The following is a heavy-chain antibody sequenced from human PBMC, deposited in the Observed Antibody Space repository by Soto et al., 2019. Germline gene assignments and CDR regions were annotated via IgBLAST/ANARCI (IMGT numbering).Heavy chain of an antibody. J-gene: IGHJ4*02. V-gene: IGHV3-23*01. CDR1: GFTFSSYA. Sequence: EVQLLESGGGLVQPGGSLRLSCAASGFTFSSYAMSWVRQAPGKGLEWVSAISGSGGSTDYADSVKGRFTISRDNAKNTLYLQMNSLRGEDTAVYYCAKGSSGWYERFDYCGQGTLVTVSS. CDR3: AKGSSGWYERFDY. CDR2: ISGSGGST. D-gene: IGHD6-19*01.